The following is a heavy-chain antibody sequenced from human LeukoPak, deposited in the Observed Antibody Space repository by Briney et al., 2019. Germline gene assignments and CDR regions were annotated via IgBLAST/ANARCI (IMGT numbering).Heavy chain of an antibody. J-gene: IGHJ3*02. V-gene: IGHV3-53*01. CDR3: ARCGGDCYPGGAFDI. CDR1: GFTVTGNY. D-gene: IGHD2-21*02. CDR2: MYSGGNT. Sequence: PGGSLRLSCAASGFTVTGNYMSWVRQAPGKGLEWVSIMYSGGNTHYADSVKGRFNISTDNSKNTLYLQMNSLSAEDTAVYYCARCGGDCYPGGAFDIWGQGTMVTVS.